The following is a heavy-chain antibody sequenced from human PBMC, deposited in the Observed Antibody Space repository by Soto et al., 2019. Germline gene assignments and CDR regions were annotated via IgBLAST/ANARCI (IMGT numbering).Heavy chain of an antibody. Sequence: QVQLVQSGAEVKKPGASVKVSCKASGYTFTSYDINWVRQATGQGLEWMGWMNPNSGNTGYAQKFQGRVTMTRNAARTTAYMELSSMRSEVTAVYNCARGRTTRGMDVWGQGTTVNVTS. CDR3: ARGRTTRGMDV. V-gene: IGHV1-8*01. D-gene: IGHD1-1*01. J-gene: IGHJ6*02. CDR2: MNPNSGNT. CDR1: GYTFTSYD.